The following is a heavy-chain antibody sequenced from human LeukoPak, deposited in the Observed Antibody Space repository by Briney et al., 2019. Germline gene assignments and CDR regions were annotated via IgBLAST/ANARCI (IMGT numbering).Heavy chain of an antibody. Sequence: GGPLRLSCAASGFTFSSYGMHWVRQAPGKGLEWVAVIWYDGSNKYYADSVKGRFTISRDNSKNTLYLQMNSLRAEDTAVYYCARDSDYYGSGMNYFDYWGQGTLVTVSS. D-gene: IGHD3-10*01. J-gene: IGHJ4*02. CDR1: GFTFSSYG. V-gene: IGHV3-33*01. CDR2: IWYDGSNK. CDR3: ARDSDYYGSGMNYFDY.